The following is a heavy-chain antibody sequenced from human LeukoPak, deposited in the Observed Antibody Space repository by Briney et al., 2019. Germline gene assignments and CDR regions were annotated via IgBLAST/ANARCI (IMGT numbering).Heavy chain of an antibody. CDR3: AGANSGSYYNY. V-gene: IGHV1-2*06. J-gene: IGHJ4*02. CDR2: INPNSGGT. D-gene: IGHD1-26*01. CDR1: GYTLTGYY. Sequence: GASVKVSCKASGYTLTGYYMHWVRQAPGQGLEWMGRINPNSGGTNYAQKFQGRVTMTRDTSISTAYMELSRLRSDDTAVYYCAGANSGSYYNYWGQGTLVTVSS.